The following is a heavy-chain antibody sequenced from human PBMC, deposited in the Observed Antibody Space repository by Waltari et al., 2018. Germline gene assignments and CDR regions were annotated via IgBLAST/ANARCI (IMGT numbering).Heavy chain of an antibody. CDR1: GYTFTGYS. CDR2: INTNSGGT. CDR3: AREAKEQWLVGTFDY. V-gene: IGHV1-2*06. J-gene: IGHJ4*02. Sequence: QVQLVQSGAEVKKPGASVKVSCKASGYTFTGYSLHWVRQAPGQGLEWMGRINTNSGGTNDAERFQDRVTMTRDTSIRTAYMELSSLRSDDTAIYYCAREAKEQWLVGTFDYWGQGTLVTVSS. D-gene: IGHD6-19*01.